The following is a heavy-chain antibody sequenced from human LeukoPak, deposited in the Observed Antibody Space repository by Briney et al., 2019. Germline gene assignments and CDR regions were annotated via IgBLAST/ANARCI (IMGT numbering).Heavy chain of an antibody. CDR1: GYTFTGYY. Sequence: GASVKVSCKASGYTFTGYYMHWVRQAPGQGLEWMGWINPNSGGTNYAQKFQGRVTMTRDTSISTAYMELSRLRSDDTAVYYCARSGVVVAAPGFWDAFDIWGQGTMVTVSS. CDR2: INPNSGGT. D-gene: IGHD2-15*01. J-gene: IGHJ3*02. V-gene: IGHV1-2*02. CDR3: ARSGVVVAAPGFWDAFDI.